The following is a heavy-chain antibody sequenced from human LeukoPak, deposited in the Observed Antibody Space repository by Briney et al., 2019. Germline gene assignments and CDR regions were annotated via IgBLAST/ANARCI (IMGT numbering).Heavy chain of an antibody. J-gene: IGHJ4*02. CDR2: IYSGDNT. CDR1: GFTVSNNY. CDR3: AGRRVLDAYY. V-gene: IGHV3-66*02. D-gene: IGHD3-16*01. Sequence: PGGSLRLPCAASGFTVSNNYMSWVRQAPGKGLEWVSVIYSGDNTYYVESVKGRFTISRDNSKNTLFLQMNRLRAEDTAVYYCAGRRVLDAYYWGQGTLVTVSS.